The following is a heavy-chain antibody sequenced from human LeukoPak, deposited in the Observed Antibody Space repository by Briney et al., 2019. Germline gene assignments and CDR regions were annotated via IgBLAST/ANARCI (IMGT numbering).Heavy chain of an antibody. Sequence: ASVKVSCKASVYTFTSYAIHWVRQAPGQRLEWMGWISAGNGNTKYSQNFQGRVTFISNTSATTAFMELSSLRSEDAAVYYCARGSGSGSNDYWGQGTLVTVSS. J-gene: IGHJ4*02. V-gene: IGHV1-3*01. D-gene: IGHD1-26*01. CDR2: ISAGNGNT. CDR3: ARGSGSGSNDY. CDR1: VYTFTSYA.